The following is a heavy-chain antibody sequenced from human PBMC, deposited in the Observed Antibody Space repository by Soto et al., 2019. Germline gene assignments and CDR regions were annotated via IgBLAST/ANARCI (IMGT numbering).Heavy chain of an antibody. CDR1: GGSISSSGFS. D-gene: IGHD2-8*01. J-gene: IGHJ5*02. CDR2: AYYSGNT. CDR3: KKVSSGWFDP. Sequence: SETLSLTCTVSGGSISSSGFSRGWVRQPPGKGLEWIGCAYYSGNTYYNPSLKSRVTISVDTSGNQFSLRLNSVTAADTAVYYCKKVSSGWFDPGGQETLVTVP. V-gene: IGHV4-39*01.